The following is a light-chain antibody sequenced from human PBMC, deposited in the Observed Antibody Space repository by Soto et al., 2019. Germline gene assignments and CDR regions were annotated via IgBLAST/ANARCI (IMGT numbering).Light chain of an antibody. J-gene: IGKJ2*02. CDR3: HDRSHWPRST. CDR1: QSVPRH. Sequence: EIVLTQSPATLSLSPGESATLSCRASQSVPRHFAWYQQRPGQAPRLLIYDIYYRDTGIPARFSGSGSGTDFTLTISSREPEDSAFDYCHDRSHWPRSTFGQGTKLEIK. V-gene: IGKV3-11*01. CDR2: DIY.